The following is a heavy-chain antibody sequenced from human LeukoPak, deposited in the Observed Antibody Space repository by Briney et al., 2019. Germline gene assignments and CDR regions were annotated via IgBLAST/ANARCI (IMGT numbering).Heavy chain of an antibody. CDR2: INDSGST. J-gene: IGHJ4*02. D-gene: IGHD5-12*01. CDR3: ARQDSGYDYFDY. Sequence: SETLSLTCAVYSGSFSGYYWSWIRQSPGKGLEWIGEINDSGSTNYNPSLKSRVTISVDTSKNQCSLRLSSVTAADTAVYYCARQDSGYDYFDYWGQGTLVTVSS. V-gene: IGHV4-34*01. CDR1: SGSFSGYY.